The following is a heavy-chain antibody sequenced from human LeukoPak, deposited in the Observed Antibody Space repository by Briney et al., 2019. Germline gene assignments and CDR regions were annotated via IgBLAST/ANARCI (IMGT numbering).Heavy chain of an antibody. V-gene: IGHV4-34*01. CDR3: ATMGSGSYFNF. Sequence: PSETLSLTCGVYGGSFSIYCWNWIRQPPGKGLEWIGEINQSGSTKYNPSLKSRVTISVDTSKNQFSLKLSSVTAADMAVYYRATMGSGSYFNFWGQGSLVTVSS. CDR2: INQSGST. CDR1: GGSFSIYC. D-gene: IGHD1-26*01. J-gene: IGHJ4*02.